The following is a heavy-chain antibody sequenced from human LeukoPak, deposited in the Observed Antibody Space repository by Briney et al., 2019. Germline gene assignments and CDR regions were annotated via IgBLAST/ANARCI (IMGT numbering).Heavy chain of an antibody. CDR2: INPNSGGT. CDR3: ARADYDILTGYYN. CDR1: GYSFTDYY. V-gene: IGHV1-2*02. J-gene: IGHJ4*02. Sequence: ASVKVSCKASGYSFTDYYMHWVRQAPGQGLEWMGWINPNSGGTNSAQKFQGRVTMTRDTSISTAYMELSRLRSDDTAVYYCARADYDILTGYYNWGQGTLVTVSS. D-gene: IGHD3-9*01.